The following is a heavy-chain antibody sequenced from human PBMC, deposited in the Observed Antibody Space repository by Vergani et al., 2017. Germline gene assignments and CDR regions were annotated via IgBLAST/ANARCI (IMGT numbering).Heavy chain of an antibody. CDR3: ARVGGITIFGVVPPAY. V-gene: IGHV3-48*02. Sequence: EVQLVESGGGLVQPGGSLRLSCAASGFTFSSYSMNWVRQAPGKGLEWVSYISSSSSTIYYADSVKGRFTISRDNDKNFLYLQMNSLRDEDAAVYYCARVGGITIFGVVPPAYWGQGTLVTVSS. CDR1: GFTFSSYS. J-gene: IGHJ4*02. D-gene: IGHD3-3*01. CDR2: ISSSSSTI.